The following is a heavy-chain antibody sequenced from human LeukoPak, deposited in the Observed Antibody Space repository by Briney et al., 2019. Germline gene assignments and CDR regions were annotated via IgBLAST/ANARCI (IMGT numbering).Heavy chain of an antibody. Sequence: PGGSLRLSCAASGFTFSSYAMSWVRQAPGKGLEWVSATSGSGGSTYYADSVKGRFTISRDNSKNTLYLQMNSLRAEDTAVYYCAKVFRRFGVKKPHDYWGQGTLVTVSS. J-gene: IGHJ4*02. V-gene: IGHV3-23*01. CDR3: AKVFRRFGVKKPHDY. CDR2: TSGSGGST. CDR1: GFTFSSYA. D-gene: IGHD3-10*01.